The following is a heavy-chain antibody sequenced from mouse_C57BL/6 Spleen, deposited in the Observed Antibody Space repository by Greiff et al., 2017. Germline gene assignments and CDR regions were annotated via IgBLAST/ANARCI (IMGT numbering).Heavy chain of an antibody. D-gene: IGHD2-5*01. V-gene: IGHV1-69*01. CDR1: GYTFTSYW. Sequence: VQLQQPGAELVMPGASVKLSCKASGYTFTSYWMHWVKQRPGQGLEWIGEIDPSDSYTNSNQKFKGKSTLTVDKSSSTAYMQLSSLTSEDSAVYYCARSGYSNYEVYWGQGTLVTVSA. CDR3: ARSGYSNYEVY. CDR2: IDPSDSYT. J-gene: IGHJ3*01.